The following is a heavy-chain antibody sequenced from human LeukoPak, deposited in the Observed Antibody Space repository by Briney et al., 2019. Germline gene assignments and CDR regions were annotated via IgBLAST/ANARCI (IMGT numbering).Heavy chain of an antibody. J-gene: IGHJ3*02. CDR3: ARDEAADGTNALDI. Sequence: GASVKASCKASGYTFTDYYMHWVRQAPGQGLEWMGYIYPKSGDTNYEKKFQGRVTITRDTSMNTVYMELTRLRSDDTAVYYCARDEAADGTNALDIWGQGTMVTVSS. CDR1: GYTFTDYY. CDR2: IYPKSGDT. D-gene: IGHD6-13*01. V-gene: IGHV1-2*02.